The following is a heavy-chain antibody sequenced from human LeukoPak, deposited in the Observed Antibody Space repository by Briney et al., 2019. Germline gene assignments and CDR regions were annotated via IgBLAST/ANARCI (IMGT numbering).Heavy chain of an antibody. J-gene: IGHJ2*01. CDR3: ARRDSSSYRFFDL. CDR1: GGSISSYY. D-gene: IGHD3-22*01. Sequence: SETLSLTCTVSGGSISSYYWSWIRQPPGKGLEWIGYIYYSGSANYNPSLKSRVTISVDMSKNQFSLILSSVTAADTAVYFCARRDSSSYRFFDLWGRGTLVTVSS. V-gene: IGHV4-59*08. CDR2: IYYSGSA.